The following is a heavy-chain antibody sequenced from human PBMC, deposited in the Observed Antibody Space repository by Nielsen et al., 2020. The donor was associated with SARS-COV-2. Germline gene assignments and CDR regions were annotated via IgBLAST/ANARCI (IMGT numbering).Heavy chain of an antibody. CDR2: ISYDGSNK. J-gene: IGHJ4*02. CDR3: ARDRQKRFDF. V-gene: IGHV3-30-3*01. Sequence: GESLKISCAASGFTFSSYAMHWVRQAPGKGLEWVAVISYDGSNKYYADSVKGRFTISRDNSKNTLYLQMNSLRAEDTAVYYCARDRQKRFDFWGQGTLVTVSS. CDR1: GFTFSSYA.